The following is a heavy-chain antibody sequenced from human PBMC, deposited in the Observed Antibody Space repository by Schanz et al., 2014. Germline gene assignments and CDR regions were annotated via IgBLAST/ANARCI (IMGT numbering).Heavy chain of an antibody. D-gene: IGHD3-10*01. CDR2: MYSSGST. CDR1: GGSINSGGYR. V-gene: IGHV4-39*01. CDR3: ARLRGGGVIITT. J-gene: IGHJ5*02. Sequence: QLQLQESGPGLVKASETLSLTCSVSGGSINSGGYRWGWIRQPPGKGLEWIGTMYSSGSTYYNPPPRGRVPIPADTSRTPFPLKVFSVTAADTALYYCARLRGGGVIITTWGQGTLVTVSS.